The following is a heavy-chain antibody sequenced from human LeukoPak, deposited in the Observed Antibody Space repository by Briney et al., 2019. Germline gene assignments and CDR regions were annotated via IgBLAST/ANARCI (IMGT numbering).Heavy chain of an antibody. CDR3: ARGGITMVRGVIPYYYYYGMDV. CDR1: GGSISSGGYY. J-gene: IGHJ6*02. V-gene: IGHV4-31*03. CDR2: IYYSGST. D-gene: IGHD3-10*01. Sequence: PSETLSLTCTVSGGSISSGGYYWSWIRQHPGKGLEWIGYIYYSGSTYYNPSLKSRVTISVDTSKNQFSLKLSSVTAADTAVYYCARGGITMVRGVIPYYYYYGMDVWGQGTTVTVSS.